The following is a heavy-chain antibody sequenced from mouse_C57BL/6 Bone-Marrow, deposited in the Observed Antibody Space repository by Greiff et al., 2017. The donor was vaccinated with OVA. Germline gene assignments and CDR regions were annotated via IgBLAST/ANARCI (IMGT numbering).Heavy chain of an antibody. J-gene: IGHJ1*03. CDR3: ARDSGCIYYGSYWYFDV. V-gene: IGHV5-4*01. CDR2: ISDGGGCT. Sequence: EVHLVQSGGGLVKPGGSLKLSCAASGFTFTSYAISWVSQTPGKRLEWVATISDGGGCTYYNDNVKGRFTFSRDNAKNNLYLQMSSLTSEDTAMYYCARDSGCIYYGSYWYFDVWGTGTTVTVSS. D-gene: IGHD2-2*01. CDR1: GFTFTSYA.